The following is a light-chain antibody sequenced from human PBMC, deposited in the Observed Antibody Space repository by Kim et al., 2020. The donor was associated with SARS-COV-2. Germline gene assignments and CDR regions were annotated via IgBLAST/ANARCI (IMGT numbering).Light chain of an antibody. V-gene: IGKV3-11*01. Sequence: EIVLTQSPATVSLSPGERATLSCRTSQSISSHLAWYQQKPGQAPRLLIYDASNRATGIPARFSGSGSGTDFTLTISSLEPEDFAVYYCQQRSNWLTFGGGTKVDIK. J-gene: IGKJ4*01. CDR1: QSISSH. CDR2: DAS. CDR3: QQRSNWLT.